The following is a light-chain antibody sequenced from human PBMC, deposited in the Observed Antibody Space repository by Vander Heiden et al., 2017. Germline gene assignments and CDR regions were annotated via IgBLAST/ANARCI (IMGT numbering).Light chain of an antibody. CDR3: QVWESRRDDV. Sequence: YLLTQPRSLSVAPGQPARITCWGNKVGTENVHWYQQKAGQAPVVVVYDDDDRPSVIPERFAGSKSGNTATLIISRVEAGDEADYYCQVWESRRDDVFGSGTKVTVL. V-gene: IGLV3-21*02. J-gene: IGLJ1*01. CDR1: KVGTEN. CDR2: DDD.